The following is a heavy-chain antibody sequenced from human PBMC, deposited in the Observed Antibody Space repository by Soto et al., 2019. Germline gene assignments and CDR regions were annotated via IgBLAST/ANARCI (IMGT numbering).Heavy chain of an antibody. J-gene: IGHJ6*02. CDR2: INPSGGST. Sequence: ASVKVSCKASGYTLTTYYMHWVRQAPGQGLEWMGIINPSGGSTTYAQKFQGRVTMTRDTSTSTVYMELSSLRSEDTAVYYCARDNSGIFYGMDVWGQGTTGT. V-gene: IGHV1-46*01. CDR1: GYTLTTYY. CDR3: ARDNSGIFYGMDV. D-gene: IGHD1-26*01.